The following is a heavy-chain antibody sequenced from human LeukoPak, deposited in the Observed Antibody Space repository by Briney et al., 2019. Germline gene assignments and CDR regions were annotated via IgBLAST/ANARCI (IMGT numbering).Heavy chain of an antibody. CDR1: AFTFSSYR. V-gene: IGHV3-21*01. J-gene: IGHJ4*02. CDR2: ISRSSSYV. Sequence: GGCLRLSCAASAFTFSSYRMNWVRQAAGGGMEWVSSISRSSSYVYYADSVKGRCTNSRDNAKNPPYLQMNSLRAEDTALYYCARDRRPGGYDSNYFDCWGQGTLVTVSS. CDR3: ARDRRPGGYDSNYFDC. D-gene: IGHD5-12*01.